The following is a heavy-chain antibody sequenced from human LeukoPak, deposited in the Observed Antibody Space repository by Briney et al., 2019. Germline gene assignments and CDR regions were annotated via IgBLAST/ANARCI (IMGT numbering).Heavy chain of an antibody. CDR1: GFTFDDYA. D-gene: IGHD5-24*01. CDR3: ARAEGRDGYKPLDY. J-gene: IGHJ4*02. Sequence: GGSLRLSCAASGFTFDDYAMHWVRQAPGKGLEWVSGISWNSGSIGYADSVKGRFTISRDNAKNSLYLQMNSLRAEDTAVYYCARAEGRDGYKPLDYWGQGTLVTVSS. V-gene: IGHV3-9*01. CDR2: ISWNSGSI.